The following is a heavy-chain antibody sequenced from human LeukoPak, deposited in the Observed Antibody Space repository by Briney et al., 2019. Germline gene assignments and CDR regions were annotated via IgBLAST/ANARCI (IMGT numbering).Heavy chain of an antibody. J-gene: IGHJ5*02. CDR1: GFIFSSYA. Sequence: GGSLRLSCAASGFIFSSYAMSWVRQAPGKGLEWVSGISGSGGSTYYADSVKGRFTISRDNSKNTLYLQMNSLRAEDTAVYYCAKDRAEMATISAFDPWGQGTLDTVSS. D-gene: IGHD5-24*01. V-gene: IGHV3-23*01. CDR3: AKDRAEMATISAFDP. CDR2: ISGSGGST.